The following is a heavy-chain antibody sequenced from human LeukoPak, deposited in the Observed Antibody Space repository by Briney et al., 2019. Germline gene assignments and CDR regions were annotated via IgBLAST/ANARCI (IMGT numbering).Heavy chain of an antibody. CDR2: IYYSGST. J-gene: IGHJ5*02. D-gene: IGHD6-6*01. V-gene: IGHV4-59*01. Sequence: PSETLSLTCTVSGGSISSYYWSWIRQLPGKGLEWIGYIYYSGSTNYNPSLKSRVTISVDTSKNQFSLKLSSVTAADTAVYYCAREYTSSDNWFDPWGQGTLVTVSS. CDR1: GGSISSYY. CDR3: AREYTSSDNWFDP.